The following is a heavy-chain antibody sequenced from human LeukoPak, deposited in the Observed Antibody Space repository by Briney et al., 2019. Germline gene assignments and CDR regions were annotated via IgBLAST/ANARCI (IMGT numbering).Heavy chain of an antibody. V-gene: IGHV3-23*01. D-gene: IGHD3-10*01. Sequence: GGSLRLSCVASGFTFSNYAMSWVRQAPGKGLEWVSAIPVNGGSTYYADSVKGRFTISRDNFKNTLYLQMNSLRAEDTAVYYCAKGPRTVRFGDRHKGMFDYWGQGTLVTVSS. CDR1: GFTFSNYA. J-gene: IGHJ4*02. CDR2: IPVNGGST. CDR3: AKGPRTVRFGDRHKGMFDY.